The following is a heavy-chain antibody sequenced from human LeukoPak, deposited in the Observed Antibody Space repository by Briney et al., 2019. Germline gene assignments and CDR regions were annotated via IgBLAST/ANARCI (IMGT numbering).Heavy chain of an antibody. J-gene: IGHJ4*02. CDR3: ARDDGGNSVSDY. CDR2: IIPIFRTA. D-gene: IGHD4-23*01. Sequence: SVKVSCKASGGTFSSYAISWVRQAPGQGLEWMGRIIPIFRTANYAQKFHGTVTIPTDESTITAYMELSSLRSEDTAVYYCARDDGGNSVSDYWGQGTLVTVSS. V-gene: IGHV1-69*05. CDR1: GGTFSSYA.